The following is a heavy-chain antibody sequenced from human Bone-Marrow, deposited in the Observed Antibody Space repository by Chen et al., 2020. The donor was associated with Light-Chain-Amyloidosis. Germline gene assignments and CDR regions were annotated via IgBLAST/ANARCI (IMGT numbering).Heavy chain of an antibody. CDR3: ARVHYDFWSGYDAFDI. Sequence: QVQLVQSGAEVKKPGASVKVSCKASGYTFTSYYMHWVRQSPGQGLEWMGIINPSGGRTSYAQKFQGRVTMTRDTSTSTVYMELSSLRAEDTAVYYCARVHYDFWSGYDAFDIWGQGTMVTVSS. J-gene: IGHJ3*02. CDR1: GYTFTSYY. D-gene: IGHD3-3*01. V-gene: IGHV1-46*01. CDR2: INPSGGRT.